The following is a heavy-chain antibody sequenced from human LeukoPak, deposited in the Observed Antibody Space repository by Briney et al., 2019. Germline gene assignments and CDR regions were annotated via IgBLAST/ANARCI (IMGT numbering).Heavy chain of an antibody. CDR2: ISWNNNNM. D-gene: IGHD2-15*01. CDR1: GFTFDDYA. CDR3: AKDIGCSGGTCYFPNYFDY. V-gene: IGHV3-9*01. J-gene: IGHJ4*02. Sequence: GGSLRLSCTASGFTFDDYAMHWVRQAPGKGLEWVSGISWNNNNMDYADSVKGRFTISRDNAKNSLYLQTNSLRTEDTAFYFCAKDIGCSGGTCYFPNYFDYWGQGTLVTVSS.